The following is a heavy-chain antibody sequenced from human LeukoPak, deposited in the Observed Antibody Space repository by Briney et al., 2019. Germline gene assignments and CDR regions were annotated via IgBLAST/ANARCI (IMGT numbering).Heavy chain of an antibody. CDR3: ARVPSGWYSDY. D-gene: IGHD6-19*01. J-gene: IGHJ4*02. Sequence: PGESLRLSCAASGFTVTSYWMSWVRQAPGKGLEWVANIKQDGSEKYYVDSVKGRFTISRDNAKSSLYLQMNSLRAEDTAVYYCARVPSGWYSDYWGQGTLVTVSS. CDR1: GFTVTSYW. CDR2: IKQDGSEK. V-gene: IGHV3-7*01.